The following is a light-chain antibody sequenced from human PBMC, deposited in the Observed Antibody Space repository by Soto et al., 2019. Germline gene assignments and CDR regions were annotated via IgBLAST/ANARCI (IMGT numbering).Light chain of an antibody. V-gene: IGLV2-23*02. CDR1: SSDVGGYNY. J-gene: IGLJ1*01. Sequence: QSVLTQPASVSGSPGQSITISCTGTSSDVGGYNYVSWYQLHPGKAPKLIIYEVNKRPSGVSTRFYGSKSGNTAYLTIYGLQADDDADYHCYSYEGSSTYVFGTGTKVNVL. CDR2: EVN. CDR3: YSYEGSSTYV.